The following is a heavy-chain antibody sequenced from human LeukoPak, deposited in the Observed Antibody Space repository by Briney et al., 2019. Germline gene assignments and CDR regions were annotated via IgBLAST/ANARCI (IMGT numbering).Heavy chain of an antibody. V-gene: IGHV4-4*07. D-gene: IGHD3-9*01. CDR1: GGSISSYY. CDR3: ARGRIDWQDENWFDP. Sequence: SETLSLTCTVSGGSISSYYWSWIRQPAGKGLEWIGRIYTSGSTNYNPSLKSRVTISVDTSKNQFSLKLSSVTAADTAVYYCARGRIDWQDENWFDPWGQGTLVTVSS. J-gene: IGHJ5*02. CDR2: IYTSGST.